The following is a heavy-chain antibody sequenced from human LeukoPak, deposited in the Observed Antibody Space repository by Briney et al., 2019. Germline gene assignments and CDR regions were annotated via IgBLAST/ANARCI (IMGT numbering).Heavy chain of an antibody. D-gene: IGHD3/OR15-3a*01. V-gene: IGHV1-2*02. Sequence: GASVKVSCKASGYTFTGYYMHWVRQAPGQGLEWMGWINPNSGGTNYAQKFQGRVTMTRDTSISTAYMELSRLRSDDTAVYYCARDPDMSSYDLVSWFDPWGQGTLVTVSS. J-gene: IGHJ5*02. CDR2: INPNSGGT. CDR3: ARDPDMSSYDLVSWFDP. CDR1: GYTFTGYY.